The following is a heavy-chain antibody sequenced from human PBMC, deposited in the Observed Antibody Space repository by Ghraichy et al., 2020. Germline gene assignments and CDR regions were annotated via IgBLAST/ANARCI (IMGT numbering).Heavy chain of an antibody. J-gene: IGHJ4*02. V-gene: IGHV3-23*01. CDR2: ISGSGGST. CDR3: AKDQERWLQYFDY. D-gene: IGHD5-24*01. Sequence: GGSLRLSCAASGFTFSSYAMSWVRQAPGKGLEWVSAISGSGGSTYYADSVKGRFTISKDTSKNTLYLQMNSLRAEDTAVYYCAKDQERWLQYFDYWGQGTLVTVSA. CDR1: GFTFSSYA.